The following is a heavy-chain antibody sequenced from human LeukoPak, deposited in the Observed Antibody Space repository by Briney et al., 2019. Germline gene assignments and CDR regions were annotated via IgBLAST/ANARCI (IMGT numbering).Heavy chain of an antibody. CDR1: GYTFTGYY. J-gene: IGHJ4*02. V-gene: IGHV1-2*04. D-gene: IGHD2-2*01. Sequence: ASVKVSCKASGYTFTGYYMHWVRQAPGQGLEWMGWINPNSGGTNYAQKFQGWVTMTRDTSISTAYMELSRLRSDDTAVYYCARDLSCSSTSCYKLFDYWGQGTLVTVSS. CDR3: ARDLSCSSTSCYKLFDY. CDR2: INPNSGGT.